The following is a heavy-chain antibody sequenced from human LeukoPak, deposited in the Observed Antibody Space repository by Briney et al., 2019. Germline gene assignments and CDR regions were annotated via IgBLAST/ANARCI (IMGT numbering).Heavy chain of an antibody. Sequence: PSETLSLTCTVSGGSISSYYWSWIRQPPGKGLEWIGYIYYSGSTNYNPSLKSRVTISVDTSKNQFSLKLSSVTAADTAVYYCARNFVVWAARPQTVAFDIWGQGTMVTVSS. CDR2: IYYSGST. CDR3: ARNFVVWAARPQTVAFDI. V-gene: IGHV4-59*01. CDR1: GGSISSYY. J-gene: IGHJ3*02. D-gene: IGHD2-15*01.